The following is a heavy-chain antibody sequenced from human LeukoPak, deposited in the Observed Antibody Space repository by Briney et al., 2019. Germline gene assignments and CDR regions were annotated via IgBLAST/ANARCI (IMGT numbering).Heavy chain of an antibody. Sequence: GSLILSCAASGFTFSSYWMNWARQAPGKGLEWVASINHNGNVNYYVDSVKGRFTISRDNAKSSLYLQMSNLRAEDTAVYFCARGGGLDVWGQGATVTVSS. CDR2: INHNGNVN. D-gene: IGHD3-16*01. V-gene: IGHV3-7*03. CDR3: ARGGGLDV. CDR1: GFTFSSYW. J-gene: IGHJ6*02.